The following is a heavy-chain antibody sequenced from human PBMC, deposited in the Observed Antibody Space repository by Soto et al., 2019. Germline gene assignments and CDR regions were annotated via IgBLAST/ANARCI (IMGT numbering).Heavy chain of an antibody. CDR1: GGSFSGFY. Sequence: SETLSLTCAVHGGSFSGFYWTWIRQPPGKGLEWIGEINHSGSSNYNPPLKSRVTMSLDTSRNQFSLSLNSVTAADAAVYYCARMAGPWYFDLWGRGTLVTVSS. CDR3: ARMAGPWYFDL. CDR2: INHSGSS. J-gene: IGHJ2*01. V-gene: IGHV4-34*01.